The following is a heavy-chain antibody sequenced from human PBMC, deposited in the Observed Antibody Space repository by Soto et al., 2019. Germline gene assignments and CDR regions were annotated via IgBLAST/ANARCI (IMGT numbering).Heavy chain of an antibody. CDR3: ARDYPGYGDYGLCDY. J-gene: IGHJ4*02. CDR1: GDSVSSNSAA. CDR2: TYYRSNWYN. Sequence: QVQLQQSGPGLVKPSQTLSLTCAISGDSVSSNSAAWNWIRQSPSRGLEMLGSTYYRSNWYNDYAVSVTRRITINPDPSKNQYSLQCNSVTPEDTAVYYCARDYPGYGDYGLCDYWGQGTLVTVSS. V-gene: IGHV6-1*01. D-gene: IGHD4-17*01.